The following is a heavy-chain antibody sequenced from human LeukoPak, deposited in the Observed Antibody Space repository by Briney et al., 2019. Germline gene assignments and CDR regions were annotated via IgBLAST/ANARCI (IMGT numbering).Heavy chain of an antibody. Sequence: GGSLRLSCAASGFTFSSYWMHWVRQAPGKGLVWVSRINSDGTTTGYADSVKGRFTISRDNSKNTLYLQMNSLRAEDAAVYYCARDLWCGADCYGTFDIWGQGTMVSVSS. CDR1: GFTFSSYW. CDR3: ARDLWCGADCYGTFDI. J-gene: IGHJ3*02. D-gene: IGHD2-21*02. CDR2: INSDGTTT. V-gene: IGHV3-74*01.